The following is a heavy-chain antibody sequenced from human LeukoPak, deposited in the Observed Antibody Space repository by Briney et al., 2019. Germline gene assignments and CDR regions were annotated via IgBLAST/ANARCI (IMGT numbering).Heavy chain of an antibody. J-gene: IGHJ4*02. V-gene: IGHV4-30-4*01. CDR1: GGSISSGDYY. CDR2: IYYSGST. Sequence: PSETLSLTCTVSGGSISSGDYYWSWIRQPPGKGLEWIGYIYYSGSTYYNPSLKSRVTISVDTSKNQFSLKLSSVTAADTAVYYCARVVGYDSSGYLKYYFDYWGQGTLVTVSS. D-gene: IGHD3-22*01. CDR3: ARVVGYDSSGYLKYYFDY.